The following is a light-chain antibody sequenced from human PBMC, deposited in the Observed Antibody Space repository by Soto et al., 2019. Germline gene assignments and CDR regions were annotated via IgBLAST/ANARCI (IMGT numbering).Light chain of an antibody. CDR1: QNISNY. Sequence: IVLTQSPATLSLSPGKRATLSCRASQNISNYLIWYQQKPGQAPRLLLYRISTRATGIAARFSGSGSGTEFTLTINSLQSEDFAVYYCQQHYQWPITFGQGTRLEI. CDR3: QQHYQWPIT. CDR2: RIS. J-gene: IGKJ5*01. V-gene: IGKV3D-15*01.